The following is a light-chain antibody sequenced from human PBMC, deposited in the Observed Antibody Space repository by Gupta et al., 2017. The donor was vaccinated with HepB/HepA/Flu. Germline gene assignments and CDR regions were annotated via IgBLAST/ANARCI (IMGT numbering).Light chain of an antibody. Sequence: DIVMTQSPDSLAVSLGERATINCKSSQSVLYSSNNKNYLAWYQQKPGQPPKLLIYWASTRESGVPDSFSGSGSGTDFTLTISSRQAEDVAVYYCQQEDSTPYTFGQGTKLEI. J-gene: IGKJ2*01. CDR3: QQEDSTPYT. CDR2: WAS. CDR1: QSVLYSSNNKNY. V-gene: IGKV4-1*01.